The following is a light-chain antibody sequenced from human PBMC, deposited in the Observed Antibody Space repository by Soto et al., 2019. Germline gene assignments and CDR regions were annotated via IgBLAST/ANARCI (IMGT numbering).Light chain of an antibody. CDR3: SSYTSSSTRV. CDR2: EVS. V-gene: IGLV2-14*01. Sequence: QSVLTQPASVSGSPGQSITISCTGTSSDVGGYNYVSWYQQHPGKAPKLMIYEVSNRPSGVSNRFSGSKSGNTASPTISGLQAEDEADYYCSSYTSSSTRVFGGGTKLTV. CDR1: SSDVGGYNY. J-gene: IGLJ3*02.